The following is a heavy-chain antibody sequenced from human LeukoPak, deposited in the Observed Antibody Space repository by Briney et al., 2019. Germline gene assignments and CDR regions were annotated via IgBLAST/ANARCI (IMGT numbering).Heavy chain of an antibody. CDR2: ISSSGSTI. J-gene: IGHJ6*02. Sequence: GGSLRLSCAASGFTFSDYYMSWIRQAPGKGLEWVSYISSSGSTIYYADSVKGRFTISRDNAKNSLYLQMNSLRAEDTAVYYCARDLAPLHSNGMDVWGRGTTVTVSS. CDR1: GFTFSDYY. CDR3: ARDLAPLHSNGMDV. V-gene: IGHV3-11*01. D-gene: IGHD4-11*01.